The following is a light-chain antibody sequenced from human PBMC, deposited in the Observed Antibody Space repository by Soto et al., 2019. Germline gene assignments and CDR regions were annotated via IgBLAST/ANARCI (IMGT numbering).Light chain of an antibody. J-gene: IGKJ4*01. V-gene: IGKV3-15*01. CDR2: DAS. CDR1: QSVSSN. CDR3: QQANSFPLT. Sequence: EKVMTQSPATLSVSPGERATLSCRASQSVSSNLAWYQQKPGQAPRLLIYDASSLQSGVPSRFSGSGSGTDFTLTISSLQPEDFATYYCQQANSFPLTFGGGTKVEIK.